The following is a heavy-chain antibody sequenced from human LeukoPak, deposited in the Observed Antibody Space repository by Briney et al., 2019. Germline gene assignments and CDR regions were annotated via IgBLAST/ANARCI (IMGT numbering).Heavy chain of an antibody. D-gene: IGHD3-16*02. J-gene: IGHJ4*02. V-gene: IGHV3-23*01. Sequence: PGGTLRLSCAASGFTFSSYGMSWVRQAPGKGLEWVSAISDNGAVTFYGDSVKGRFTISRDNAKNSLYLQMNSLRAEDTAVYYCARADYDYVWGSYRQYYFDYWGQGTLVTVSS. CDR1: GFTFSSYG. CDR3: ARADYDYVWGSYRQYYFDY. CDR2: ISDNGAVT.